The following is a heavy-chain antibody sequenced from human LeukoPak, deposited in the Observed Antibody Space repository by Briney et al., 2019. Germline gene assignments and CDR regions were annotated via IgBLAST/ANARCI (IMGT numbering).Heavy chain of an antibody. CDR2: IYTSGST. V-gene: IGHV4-61*02. J-gene: IGHJ4*02. CDR1: GGSISSGSYY. D-gene: IGHD3-22*01. CDR3: ASYYYDSSGYYYY. Sequence: PSQTLSLTCTVSGGSISSGSYYWRWIRQPAGKGLEWIGRIYTSGSTNYNPSLKSRFTILVDTTKNQFSLKLSSVTAADTAVYYCASYYYDSSGYYYYWGQGTLVTVSS.